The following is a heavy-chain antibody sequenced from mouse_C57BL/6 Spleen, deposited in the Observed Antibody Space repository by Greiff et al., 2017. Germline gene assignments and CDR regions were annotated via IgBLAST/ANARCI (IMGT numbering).Heavy chain of an antibody. CDR2: ISSGSSAI. J-gene: IGHJ2*01. V-gene: IGHV5-17*01. Sequence: EVHLVESGGGLVKPGGSLKLSCAASGFTFSDYGMHWVRQAPEKGLEWVAYISSGSSAIYYAHTVKGRFTISRDNAKNTLFLQMTSLRSEDTAMYYCARNYYYGSSYYFDYWGQGTTLTVSS. D-gene: IGHD1-1*01. CDR1: GFTFSDYG. CDR3: ARNYYYGSSYYFDY.